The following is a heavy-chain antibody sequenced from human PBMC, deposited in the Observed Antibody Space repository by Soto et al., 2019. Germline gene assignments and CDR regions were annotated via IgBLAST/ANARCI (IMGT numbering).Heavy chain of an antibody. Sequence: QVQLVESGGGVVQPGRSLRLSCVGSGFPFRHYGMHWVRQAPGKGLEWVAVIWSDGNKESYADSVKGRFAISRDNSKDTLYLEMNSLRVEDTAVYFCARDRNGGWFHMDVWGQGTTVSVSS. CDR3: ARDRNGGWFHMDV. J-gene: IGHJ6*02. D-gene: IGHD6-19*01. CDR1: GFPFRHYG. CDR2: IWSDGNKE. V-gene: IGHV3-33*01.